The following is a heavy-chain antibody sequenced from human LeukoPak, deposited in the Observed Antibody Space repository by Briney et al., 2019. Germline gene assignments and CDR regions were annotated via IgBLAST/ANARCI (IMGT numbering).Heavy chain of an antibody. Sequence: ASVKVSCKASGYTFTGYYMHWVRQAPGQGLEWMGWINPNSGGTNYAQKFQGRVTMTRDTSISTAYMELSRLRPDDTAVYYCARDRSSSALLGYWGQGTLVTVPS. CDR1: GYTFTGYY. V-gene: IGHV1-2*02. J-gene: IGHJ4*02. CDR2: INPNSGGT. CDR3: ARDRSSSALLGY. D-gene: IGHD6-13*01.